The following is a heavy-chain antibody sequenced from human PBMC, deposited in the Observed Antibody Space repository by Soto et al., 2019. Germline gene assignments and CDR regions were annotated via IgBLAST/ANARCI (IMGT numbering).Heavy chain of an antibody. V-gene: IGHV3-48*02. CDR1: GFSFSSYS. CDR2: MSTRKTYI. Sequence: EVQLVESGGDLVQPGQSLRLSCAASGFSFSSYSMNWVRQAPGKGLEWISYMSTRKTYIWYADSVKGRFTISRDNAKNSLPLQMNSLRDEDTAVYYCVRDSGWAFDFWGLGTMVTVSS. D-gene: IGHD6-19*01. CDR3: VRDSGWAFDF. J-gene: IGHJ3*01.